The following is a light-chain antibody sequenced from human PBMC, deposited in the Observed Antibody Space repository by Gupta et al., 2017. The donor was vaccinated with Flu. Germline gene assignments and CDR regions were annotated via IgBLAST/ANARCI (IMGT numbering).Light chain of an antibody. V-gene: IGKV3-15*01. J-gene: IGKJ1*01. CDR2: GAS. Sequence: PGERVTLSCRASQNVYTNLAWYQQEPGLAPRLLIYGASTRATGIPARFSGSGSGAEFTLTISSLQSEDFAVYYCQQYNIWPLWTFGQGTKVEIK. CDR1: QNVYTN. CDR3: QQYNIWPLWT.